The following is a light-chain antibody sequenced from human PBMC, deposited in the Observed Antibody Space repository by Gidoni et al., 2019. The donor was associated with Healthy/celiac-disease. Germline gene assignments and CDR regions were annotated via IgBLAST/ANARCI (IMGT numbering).Light chain of an antibody. CDR1: QSISSY. Sequence: DIQMTQSPSSLSASVGDRVTITCRASQSISSYLNWYQQKPGKAPKLLIYAASRLQSGVPSRFRGSGSWTDFTLTISSLQPEDFATYYCQQSYSTPWTFXQXTKVXIK. V-gene: IGKV1-39*01. CDR3: QQSYSTPWT. J-gene: IGKJ1*01. CDR2: AAS.